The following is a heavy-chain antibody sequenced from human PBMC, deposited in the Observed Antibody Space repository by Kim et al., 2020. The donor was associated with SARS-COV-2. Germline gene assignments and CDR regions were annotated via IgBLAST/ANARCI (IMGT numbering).Heavy chain of an antibody. Sequence: AQKLQGRVTMTTDTSTSTAYMELRSLRSDDTAVYYCARVLPRTGYYGMDVWGQGTTVTVSS. V-gene: IGHV1-18*01. D-gene: IGHD2-15*01. J-gene: IGHJ6*02. CDR3: ARVLPRTGYYGMDV.